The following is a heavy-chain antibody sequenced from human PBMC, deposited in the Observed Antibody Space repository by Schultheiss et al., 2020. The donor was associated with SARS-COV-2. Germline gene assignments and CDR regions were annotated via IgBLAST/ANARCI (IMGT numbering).Heavy chain of an antibody. V-gene: IGHV3-13*05. Sequence: GESLKISCAASGFTFSSYDMHWVRQATGKGLEWVSAIGTAGDPYYPGSVKGRFTISRENAKNSLYLQMNSLRAEDTAVYYCARDVIYCGGDCYTHYYMDVWGKGTTVTVSS. D-gene: IGHD2-21*01. CDR2: IGTAGDP. CDR3: ARDVIYCGGDCYTHYYMDV. J-gene: IGHJ6*03. CDR1: GFTFSSYD.